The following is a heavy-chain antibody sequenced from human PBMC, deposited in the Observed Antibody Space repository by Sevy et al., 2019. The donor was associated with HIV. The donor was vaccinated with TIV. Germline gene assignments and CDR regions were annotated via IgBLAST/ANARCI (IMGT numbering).Heavy chain of an antibody. CDR3: AREGEVATMLYYYYGMDV. CDR1: GYTFTSYG. Sequence: ASVKVSCKASGYTFTSYGISWVRQAPGQGLEWMGWISAYNGNTNYAQKLQGRVTMTTDTSTSTAYMELRSLRSDDTAVYYCAREGEVATMLYYYYGMDVWGQGTTVTVSS. CDR2: ISAYNGNT. V-gene: IGHV1-18*01. D-gene: IGHD5-12*01. J-gene: IGHJ6*02.